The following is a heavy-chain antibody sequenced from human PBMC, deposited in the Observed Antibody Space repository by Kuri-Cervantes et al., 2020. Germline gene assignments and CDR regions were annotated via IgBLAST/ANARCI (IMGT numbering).Heavy chain of an antibody. V-gene: IGHV4-38-2*02. CDR3: ARNYDILTGYYDGYFDY. CDR2: IYYSGST. J-gene: IGHJ4*02. Sequence: SETLSLTCTVSGYSISSGYYWGWIRQPPGKGLEWIGSIYYSGSTYYNPSLKSRVTISVDTSKNQFSLKLSSVTTADTAVYYCARNYDILTGYYDGYFDYWGQGALVTVSS. CDR1: GYSISSGYY. D-gene: IGHD3-9*01.